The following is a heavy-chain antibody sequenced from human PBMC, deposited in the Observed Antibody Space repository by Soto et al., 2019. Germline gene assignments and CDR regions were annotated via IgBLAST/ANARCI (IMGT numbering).Heavy chain of an antibody. D-gene: IGHD2-15*01. CDR2: IVVGSGNT. J-gene: IGHJ6*02. Sequence: VASVKVSCKASGFTFTSSAVQWVRQARGQRLEWIGWIVVGSGNTNYAQKFQERVTITRDMSTSTAYMELSSLRSEDAAVYYCATYCSGGSCYSGYYYGMDVWGQGTTVTVSS. CDR3: ATYCSGGSCYSGYYYGMDV. V-gene: IGHV1-58*01. CDR1: GFTFTSSA.